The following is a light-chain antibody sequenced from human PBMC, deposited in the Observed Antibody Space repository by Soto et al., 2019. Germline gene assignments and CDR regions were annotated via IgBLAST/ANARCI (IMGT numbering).Light chain of an antibody. V-gene: IGLV2-8*01. Sequence: QSVLTQPPSASGSPGQSVTISCTGTSSDVGGYNYVSWYQQHPGKAPKLIIYGVSKRPAGVPDRFAGSKSGNTASLTVSWRQAEDEDHYYCSSYAGSPHVVFGGGTQVTVL. CDR3: SSYAGSPHVV. CDR1: SSDVGGYNY. CDR2: GVS. J-gene: IGLJ2*01.